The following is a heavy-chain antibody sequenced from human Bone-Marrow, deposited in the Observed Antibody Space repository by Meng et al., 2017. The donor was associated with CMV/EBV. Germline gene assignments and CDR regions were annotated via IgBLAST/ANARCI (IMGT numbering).Heavy chain of an antibody. CDR2: ISGSGGST. V-gene: IGHV3-23*01. J-gene: IGHJ4*02. CDR1: TFSSYA. D-gene: IGHD6-13*01. Sequence: TFSSYAMSWVRQAPGKGLEWVSAISGSGGSTYYADSVKGRFTISRDNSKNTLYLQMNSLRAEDTAVYYCAKVKSPPRPGIAAAALFDYWGQGTLVTVSS. CDR3: AKVKSPPRPGIAAAALFDY.